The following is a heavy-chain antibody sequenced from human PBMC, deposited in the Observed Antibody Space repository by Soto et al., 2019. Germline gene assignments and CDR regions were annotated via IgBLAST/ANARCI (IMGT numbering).Heavy chain of an antibody. CDR2: IIPIFGTA. D-gene: IGHD2-2*01. CDR3: ARGGNIVVVPASLRNRPYYYYGKDF. Sequence: SVKVSCKASGGTFSSYAISWVRQAPGQGLEWMGGIIPIFGTANYAQKFQGRVTITADESTSTAYMELRSLRSEDTAVYYCARGGNIVVVPASLRNRPYYYYGKDFWGPGTTVIGSS. V-gene: IGHV1-69*13. CDR1: GGTFSSYA. J-gene: IGHJ6*02.